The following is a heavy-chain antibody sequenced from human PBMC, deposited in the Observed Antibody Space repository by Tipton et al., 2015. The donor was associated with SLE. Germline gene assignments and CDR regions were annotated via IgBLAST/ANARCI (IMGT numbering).Heavy chain of an antibody. V-gene: IGHV3-21*03. D-gene: IGHD6-13*01. J-gene: IGHJ5*02. CDR1: GFTFSTYG. CDR2: ISSWTTFM. CDR3: ARDGVVAAAQNWLDP. Sequence: SLRLSCAASGFTFSTYGMNWVRQAPGKGLEWVSSISSWTTFMYYANSVKGRFTISRDNAKNSLYLEMNSLRAEDTAVYFCARDGVVAAAQNWLDPWGQGTLVTVSS.